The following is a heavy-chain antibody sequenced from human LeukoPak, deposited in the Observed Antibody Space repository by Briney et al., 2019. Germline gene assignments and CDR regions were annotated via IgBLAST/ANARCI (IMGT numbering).Heavy chain of an antibody. V-gene: IGHV4-4*07. CDR1: GGSISSYY. CDR3: ARDPGSGWFGSDY. J-gene: IGHJ4*02. CDR2: IYTSGST. Sequence: SETLSLTCTVSGGSISSYYWSWIRRPAGKGLEWIGRIYTSGSTNYNPSLKSRVTMSVDTSKNQFSLRLNSVTAADTAVYCCARDPGSGWFGSDYWGQGTLVTVSS. D-gene: IGHD6-19*01.